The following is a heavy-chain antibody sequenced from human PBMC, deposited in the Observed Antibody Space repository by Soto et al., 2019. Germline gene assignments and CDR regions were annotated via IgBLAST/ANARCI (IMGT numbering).Heavy chain of an antibody. D-gene: IGHD4-4*01. Sequence: GGSLRLSCGASGFTLSSYAFNRVRQAPGKGLEWVSSISVIGDHTFYADSVKGRFTISRDNAKNSLFLELTSLRADDTAVYFCARDSKNRQEGMDVWGQVPKVTVSS. CDR1: GFTLSSYA. V-gene: IGHV3-21*01. CDR3: ARDSKNRQEGMDV. J-gene: IGHJ6*02. CDR2: ISVIGDHT.